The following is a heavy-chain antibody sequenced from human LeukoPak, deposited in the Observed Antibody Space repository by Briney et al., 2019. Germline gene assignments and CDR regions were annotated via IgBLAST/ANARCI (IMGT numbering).Heavy chain of an antibody. CDR1: GYTLTTYP. CDR3: ARGGGLHRYCSSTSCYDA. CDR2: INTNTGNP. D-gene: IGHD2-2*01. Sequence: ASVKVSCKASGYTLTTYPINWVRQAPGQGLEWMGWINTNTGNPTYARGFTGRFVFSLDTSVNTAYLQISSLKAEDTAVYYCARGGGLHRYCSSTSCYDAWGQGTLVTGSS. V-gene: IGHV7-4-1*02. J-gene: IGHJ5*02.